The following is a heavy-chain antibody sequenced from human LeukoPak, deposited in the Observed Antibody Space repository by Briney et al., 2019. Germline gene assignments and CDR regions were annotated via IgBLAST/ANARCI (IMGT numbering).Heavy chain of an antibody. Sequence: GASVKVSCKASGYTFTSYGISWVRQAPGQGLEWMVWISAYNGNTNYAQKLQGRVTMTTDTSTSTAYMELRSLRSDDTAVCYCARDAYCTNGVCRYSGRDYWGQGTLVTVSS. D-gene: IGHD2-8*01. CDR3: ARDAYCTNGVCRYSGRDY. CDR2: ISAYNGNT. V-gene: IGHV1-18*01. CDR1: GYTFTSYG. J-gene: IGHJ4*02.